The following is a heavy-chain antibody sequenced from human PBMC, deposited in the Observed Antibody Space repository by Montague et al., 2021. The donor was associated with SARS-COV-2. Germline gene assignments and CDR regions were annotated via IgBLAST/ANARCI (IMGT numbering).Heavy chain of an antibody. Sequence: SETLSLTCTVSGGSIGTYYWNWIRKSPGKGLEWLGYIYYTGSTKYSSTLKSRVTISMDTSRDQLSLRLKSVTAADTAVYYCARDNYGDWGYYGLDVWGQGTTVIVSS. CDR1: GGSIGTYY. D-gene: IGHD4-17*01. J-gene: IGHJ6*02. CDR3: ARDNYGDWGYYGLDV. CDR2: IYYTGST. V-gene: IGHV4-59*01.